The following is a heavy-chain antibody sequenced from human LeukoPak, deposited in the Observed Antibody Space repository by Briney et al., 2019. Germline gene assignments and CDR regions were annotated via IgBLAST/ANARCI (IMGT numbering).Heavy chain of an antibody. V-gene: IGHV2-5*02. CDR2: IYWDDDK. J-gene: IGHJ4*02. D-gene: IGHD6-19*01. CDR3: AHTKYSSGWQYYFDY. CDR1: GSLLSTTGVG. Sequence: ESGPTLVKSTQTLTLTCTFSGSLLSTTGVGAGWIRQPPGKALEWLAVIYWDDDKRYSPSLKSRLTITKDTSKNQVVLTMTNMDPVDTATYYCAHTKYSSGWQYYFDYWGQGTLVTVSS.